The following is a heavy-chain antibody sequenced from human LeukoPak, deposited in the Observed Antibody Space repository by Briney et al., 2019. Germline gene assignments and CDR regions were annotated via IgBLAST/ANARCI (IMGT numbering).Heavy chain of an antibody. J-gene: IGHJ4*02. V-gene: IGHV4-59*08. CDR2: IYYSGST. CDR3: ARTRSDPSGPPGRPRFFDY. Sequence: KSSETLSLTCTVSGGSISSYYWSWIPQRPGKGLEWVGHIYYSGSTNYNPSLKSRVTISVDTSKNQFSLKLSSVTAADTAVYYCARTRSDPSGPPGRPRFFDYWGQGTLVTVSS. CDR1: GGSISSYY. D-gene: IGHD2-15*01.